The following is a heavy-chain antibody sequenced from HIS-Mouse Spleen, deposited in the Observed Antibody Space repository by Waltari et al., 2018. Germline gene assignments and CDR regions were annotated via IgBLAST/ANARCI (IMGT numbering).Heavy chain of an antibody. CDR2: INPNRGGT. V-gene: IGHV1-2*02. J-gene: IGHJ3*02. Sequence: QVQLVQSGAEGKKPGASVNVSCKASGYTFTGYYIHWVRQAPGHGLEWTGWINPNRGGTNYAQKFQGRVTMTRDTSISTAYMELSRLRSDDTAVYYCARVGLGIAFDIWGQGTMVTVSS. CDR3: ARVGLGIAFDI. D-gene: IGHD7-27*01. CDR1: GYTFTGYY.